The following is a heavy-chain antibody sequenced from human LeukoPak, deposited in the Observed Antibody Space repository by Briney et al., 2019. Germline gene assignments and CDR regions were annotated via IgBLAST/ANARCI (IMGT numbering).Heavy chain of an antibody. J-gene: IGHJ4*02. Sequence: TLSLTCTVSGGSISSGDYYWSWIRQPPGKGLEWIGYIYYSGSTYYNPSLKSRVTISVDTSKNQFSLKLSSVTAADTAVYYCARVVLRLGELSFDYWGQGTLVTVSS. CDR1: GGSISSGDYY. V-gene: IGHV4-30-4*01. CDR2: IYYSGST. D-gene: IGHD3-16*02. CDR3: ARVVLRLGELSFDY.